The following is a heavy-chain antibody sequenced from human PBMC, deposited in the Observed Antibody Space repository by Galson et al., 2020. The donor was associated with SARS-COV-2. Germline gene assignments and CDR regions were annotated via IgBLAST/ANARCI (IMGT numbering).Heavy chain of an antibody. CDR3: ARDGSITMVRGVIIFSRPFDY. D-gene: IGHD3-10*01. CDR2: IKQDGSEK. Sequence: QLGESLKISCAASGFTFSSYWMSWVRQAPGKGLEWVANIKQDGSEKYYVDSVKGRFTISRDNAKNSLYLQMNSLRAEDTAVYYCARDGSITMVRGVIIFSRPFDYWGQGTLVTVSS. CDR1: GFTFSSYW. V-gene: IGHV3-7*01. J-gene: IGHJ4*02.